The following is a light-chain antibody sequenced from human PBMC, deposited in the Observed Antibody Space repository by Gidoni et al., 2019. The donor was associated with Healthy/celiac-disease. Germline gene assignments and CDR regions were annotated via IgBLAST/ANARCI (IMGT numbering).Light chain of an antibody. CDR3: QQRSNWF. CDR1: QSVSSY. J-gene: IGKJ2*01. CDR2: DAS. V-gene: IGKV3-11*01. Sequence: EIVLTQSPATLSLSPGERATLACRASQSVSSYLAWYQPKPGQAPRLLIYDASNRATGIPARFSGSGSGTDFTLTISSLEPEDFAVYYCQQRSNWFFXXXTKLEIK.